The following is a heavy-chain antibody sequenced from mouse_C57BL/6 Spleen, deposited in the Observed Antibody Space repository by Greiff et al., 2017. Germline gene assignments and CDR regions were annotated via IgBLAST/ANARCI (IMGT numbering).Heavy chain of an antibody. CDR1: GYTFTSYW. Sequence: LVESGAELVKPGASVKLSCKASGYTFTSYWMQWVKQRPGQGLEWIGEIDPSDSYTNYNQKFKGKATLTVDTSSSTAYMQLSSLTSEDSAVYYCAYSNYGAYWGQGTLVTVSA. CDR2: IDPSDSYT. D-gene: IGHD2-5*01. J-gene: IGHJ3*01. CDR3: AYSNYGAY. V-gene: IGHV1-50*01.